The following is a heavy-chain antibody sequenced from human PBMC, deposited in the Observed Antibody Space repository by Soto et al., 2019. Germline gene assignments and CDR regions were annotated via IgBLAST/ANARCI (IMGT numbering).Heavy chain of an antibody. CDR3: ARLTMVRGVFYYYMDV. J-gene: IGHJ6*03. V-gene: IGHV5-51*01. Sequence: GESLKISCKGSGYSFTSYWIGWVRQMPGKGLEWMGIIYPGDSDTRYSPSFQGQVTISADKSISTAYLQWSSLKASDTAMYYCARLTMVRGVFYYYMDVWGKGTTVTVSS. D-gene: IGHD3-10*01. CDR1: GYSFTSYW. CDR2: IYPGDSDT.